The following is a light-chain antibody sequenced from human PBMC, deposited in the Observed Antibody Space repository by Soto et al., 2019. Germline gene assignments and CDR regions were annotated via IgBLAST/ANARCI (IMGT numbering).Light chain of an antibody. Sequence: QSALTQPRSVSGSPGQSVTISCTGTSRDVGGYNYVSWYQQHPGKAPKLMIYDVSTRPSGVPDRFSGSKSGNTASLTISGLQAEDEADYYCCSYAGSYHVVFGGGTKLTVL. CDR1: SRDVGGYNY. CDR3: CSYAGSYHVV. V-gene: IGLV2-11*01. CDR2: DVS. J-gene: IGLJ2*01.